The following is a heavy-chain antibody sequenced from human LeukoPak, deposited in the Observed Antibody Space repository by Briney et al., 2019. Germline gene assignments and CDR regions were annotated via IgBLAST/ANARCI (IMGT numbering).Heavy chain of an antibody. CDR2: ITYSGST. V-gene: IGHV4-59*08. Sequence: SETLSLTCTVSDDSISSYYWSWIRQPPGKGLERIGYITYSGSTKYNPSHKSRVTISVDTSKKQFSLKLSSVTAADTAVYYCARHECGGSCYPEDYWGQGTLVTVSS. D-gene: IGHD2-15*01. J-gene: IGHJ4*02. CDR1: DDSISSYY. CDR3: ARHECGGSCYPEDY.